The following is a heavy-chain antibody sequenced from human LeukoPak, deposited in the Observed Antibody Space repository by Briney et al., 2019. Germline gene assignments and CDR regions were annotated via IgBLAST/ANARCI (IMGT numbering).Heavy chain of an antibody. D-gene: IGHD3-10*01. Sequence: GGSLRLSCAASGFTFSSYAMRWVRQAPGKGLEWVSAISGSGGSTYYADSVKGRFTISRDNSKNTLYLQMNSLRAEDTAVYYCAKHRSALSVRFDYWGQGTLVTVSS. CDR2: ISGSGGST. V-gene: IGHV3-23*01. J-gene: IGHJ4*02. CDR1: GFTFSSYA. CDR3: AKHRSALSVRFDY.